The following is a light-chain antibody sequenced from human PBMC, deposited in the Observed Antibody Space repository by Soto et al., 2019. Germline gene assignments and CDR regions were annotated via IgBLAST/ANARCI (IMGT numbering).Light chain of an antibody. V-gene: IGKV3-20*01. CDR3: QQYGSSPPA. CDR1: QSVSSSY. CDR2: GAS. J-gene: IGKJ3*01. Sequence: EIVLTQSPGTLSLSPGERATLSCMASQSVSSSYLAWYQQKPGQAPRLLIYGASSRATGIPDRFSGSGSGTDFTLTISRLEPEDFAVYYCQQYGSSPPAFGPGTRWIS.